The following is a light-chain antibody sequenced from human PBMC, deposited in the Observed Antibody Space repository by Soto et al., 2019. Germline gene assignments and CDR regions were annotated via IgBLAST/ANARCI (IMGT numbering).Light chain of an antibody. CDR1: QSVSSSY. CDR2: GAS. CDR3: QQYGSSPPWA. V-gene: IGKV3-20*01. J-gene: IGKJ1*01. Sequence: EIVLTQSPGTLSLSPGERATLSCRASQSVSSSYLAWYQQKPGQAPRLLIYGASSRATGNPDRFSGSASGTDFTLTISRLEPEDFAAYYCQQYGSSPPWAFGQGTKVEIK.